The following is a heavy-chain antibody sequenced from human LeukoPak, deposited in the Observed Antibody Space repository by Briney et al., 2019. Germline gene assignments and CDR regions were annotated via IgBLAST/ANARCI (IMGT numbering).Heavy chain of an antibody. V-gene: IGHV3-30-3*01. D-gene: IGHD3-10*01. CDR3: ARVAKGMLYYFDY. CDR1: GFTFSSYA. CDR2: ISYDGSNK. J-gene: IGHJ4*02. Sequence: PGRSLRLSYAASGFTFSSYAMHWVRQAPGKGLEWVAVISYDGSNKYYADSVKGRFTISRDNSKNTLYLQMNSLRAEDTAVYYCARVAKGMLYYFDYWGQGTLVTVSS.